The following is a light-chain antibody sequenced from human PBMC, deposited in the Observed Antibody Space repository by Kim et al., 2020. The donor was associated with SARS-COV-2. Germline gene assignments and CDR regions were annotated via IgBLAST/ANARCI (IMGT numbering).Light chain of an antibody. CDR2: KDS. CDR1: ALAKKY. CDR3: YSAADNNLRV. V-gene: IGLV3-27*01. Sequence: SYELTQPSSASVSPGQTAWITCSGDALAKKYVRWFQQKPGQAPVVVIYKDSERPSGIPERFSGSSSGTTVTLTISGAQVEDEADYYCYSAADNNLRVFGGGTQLTVL. J-gene: IGLJ2*01.